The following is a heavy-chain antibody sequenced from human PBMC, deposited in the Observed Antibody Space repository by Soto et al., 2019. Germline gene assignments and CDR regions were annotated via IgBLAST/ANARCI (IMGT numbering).Heavy chain of an antibody. CDR2: IWYDGSNK. V-gene: IGHV3-33*01. Sequence: GGSLRLSCAPSGFTFSSYGMHWARQAPGKGLEWVAVIWYDGSNKVYADSVKGRFTISRDNSKNTLYLQMNSLRAEDTAVYYCARDLSGDYGALDTWGQGTMVAVSS. J-gene: IGHJ3*02. D-gene: IGHD4-17*01. CDR3: ARDLSGDYGALDT. CDR1: GFTFSSYG.